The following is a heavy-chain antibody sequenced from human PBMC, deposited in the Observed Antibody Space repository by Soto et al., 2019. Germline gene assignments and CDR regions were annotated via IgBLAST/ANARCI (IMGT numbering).Heavy chain of an antibody. CDR3: ATFDWYRSDY. CDR2: IYYSGST. J-gene: IGHJ4*02. CDR1: GYSISSNYW. V-gene: IGHV4-28*01. Sequence: PSETLSLTCAVSGYSISSNYWWGWIRQPPGKGLEWIGCIYYSGSTYYNPSLKSRVTMSVDTSKNQFSLKLSSVTAVDTAVYYCATFDWYRSDYWGQGTLVTVSS. D-gene: IGHD3-9*01.